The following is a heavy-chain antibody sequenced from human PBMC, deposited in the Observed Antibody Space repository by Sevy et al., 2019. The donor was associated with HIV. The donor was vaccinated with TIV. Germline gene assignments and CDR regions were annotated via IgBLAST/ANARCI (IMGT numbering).Heavy chain of an antibody. Sequence: GASVKVSCKASGGTFSSYAISWVRQAPGQGLEWMGGIIPIFGTANYAQKFQGRVTITADESTSTAYMELSSLRSEDTAVYYCAREADYYDSSGYGNAFDIWGQGTMVTVSS. CDR3: AREADYYDSSGYGNAFDI. J-gene: IGHJ3*02. D-gene: IGHD3-22*01. CDR2: IIPIFGTA. V-gene: IGHV1-69*13. CDR1: GGTFSSYA.